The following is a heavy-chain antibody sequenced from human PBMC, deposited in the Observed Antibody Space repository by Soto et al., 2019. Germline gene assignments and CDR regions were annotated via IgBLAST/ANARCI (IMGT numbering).Heavy chain of an antibody. CDR3: TRGGAARPDY. J-gene: IGHJ4*02. CDR1: GFRFTSFG. V-gene: IGHV3-48*04. CDR2: ISGLSATT. D-gene: IGHD2-15*01. Sequence: DVVLVNSGGGFVRPGESLRLSCGASGFRFTSFGMNWARQGPGKGLEWLSYISGLSATTYYADSVRGRFTVSRDNDMNLVFLQLNNLRGDDTAVYYCTRGGAARPDYWGQGSRVVVSS.